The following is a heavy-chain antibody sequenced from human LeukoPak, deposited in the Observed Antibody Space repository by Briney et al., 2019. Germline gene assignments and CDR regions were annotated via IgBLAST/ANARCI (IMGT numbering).Heavy chain of an antibody. CDR1: GYTFTSYY. Sequence: ASVKVSCKASGYTFTSYYMHWVRQAPGQGLEWMGIINPSGGSTSYAQKFQGRVTMTRDMSTSTVYMELSSLRSEDTAVYYCARSGYSGYDPNYYYYCYMDVWGKGTTVTVSS. J-gene: IGHJ6*03. CDR2: INPSGGST. D-gene: IGHD5-12*01. CDR3: ARSGYSGYDPNYYYYCYMDV. V-gene: IGHV1-46*01.